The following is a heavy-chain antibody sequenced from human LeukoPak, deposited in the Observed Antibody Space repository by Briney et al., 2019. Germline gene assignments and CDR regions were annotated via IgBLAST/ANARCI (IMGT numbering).Heavy chain of an antibody. CDR1: GYSFTSYW. CDR3: ARSGSGYDQYYYYYMDV. V-gene: IGHV5-51*01. CDR2: IYPGDSNT. D-gene: IGHD5-12*01. Sequence: GESLKISCKGSGYSFTSYWIAWVRQIPGKGLGGMGIIYPGDSNTRYSPPFQGQVTISADKSISNAYLQRSSLKASDTAMYYCARSGSGYDQYYYYYMDVWGKGTTVTISS. J-gene: IGHJ6*03.